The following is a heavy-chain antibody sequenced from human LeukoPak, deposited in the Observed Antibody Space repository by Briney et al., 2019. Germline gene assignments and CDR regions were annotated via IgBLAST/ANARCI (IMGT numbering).Heavy chain of an antibody. Sequence: GGSLRVSCAASGFAFSSYAMSWVRQAPGKGLEWVSAISGSGGSTYYAGSVKGRFTISRDNSKNTLYLQMNSLRAEDTAVYYCAKDQVNMIVVVLWYFDLWGRGTLVTVSS. D-gene: IGHD3-22*01. CDR2: ISGSGGST. J-gene: IGHJ2*01. V-gene: IGHV3-23*01. CDR1: GFAFSSYA. CDR3: AKDQVNMIVVVLWYFDL.